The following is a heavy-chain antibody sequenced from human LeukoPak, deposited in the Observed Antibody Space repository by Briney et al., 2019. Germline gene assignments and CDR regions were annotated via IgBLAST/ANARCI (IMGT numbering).Heavy chain of an antibody. D-gene: IGHD6-19*01. V-gene: IGHV3-30*04. J-gene: IGHJ5*02. Sequence: PGRSLRLSCAASGFTFSSYAMHWVRQAPGRGLEWVAVISYDGSNKYYADSVKGRFTISRDNSKNTLYLQMNSLRAEDTAVYYCARNAFKSSGWYCEPWGQGTLVTVSS. CDR3: ARNAFKSSGWYCEP. CDR1: GFTFSSYA. CDR2: ISYDGSNK.